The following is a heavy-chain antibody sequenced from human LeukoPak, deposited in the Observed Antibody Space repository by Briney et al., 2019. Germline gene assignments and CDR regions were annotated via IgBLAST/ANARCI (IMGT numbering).Heavy chain of an antibody. CDR3: ARVGLAATPFWFDP. J-gene: IGHJ5*02. V-gene: IGHV1-2*02. D-gene: IGHD2-15*01. CDR1: GYTFTGYY. Sequence: ASVKLSCKAFGYTFTGYYMHWVRQAPGQGLEWMGWINPNSGGTNYAQKFQGRVTMTRDTSISTAYMELSRLRSDDTAVYYCARVGLAATPFWFDPWGQGTLVTVSS. CDR2: INPNSGGT.